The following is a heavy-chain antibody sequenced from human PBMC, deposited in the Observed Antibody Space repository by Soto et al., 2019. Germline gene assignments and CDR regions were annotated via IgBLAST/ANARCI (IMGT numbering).Heavy chain of an antibody. CDR1: SFSFRGAA. CDR2: IVVGSGNT. CDR3: AANIAVAVPTDY. V-gene: IGHV1-58*01. D-gene: IGHD6-19*01. Sequence: WXSGKVCYEATSFSFRGAAVQWVRQARGQRLEWIGWIVVGSGNTNYAQKFQERVTITRDMSTSTAYMELSSLRSEDTAVYYCAANIAVAVPTDYWGQGSLVAVS. J-gene: IGHJ4*02.